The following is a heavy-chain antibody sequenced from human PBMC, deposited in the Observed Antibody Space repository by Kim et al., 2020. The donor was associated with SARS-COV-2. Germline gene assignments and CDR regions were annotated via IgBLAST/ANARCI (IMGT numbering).Heavy chain of an antibody. J-gene: IGHJ5*02. D-gene: IGHD4-4*01. V-gene: IGHV1-69*13. CDR2: IIPIFGTA. CDR3: ARDRFDXSGGKRFEP. CDR1: GGTFSSYA. Sequence: SVKVSCKASGGTFSSYAISWVRQAPGQGLEWMGGIIPIFGTANYAQKFQGRVXIPXDESTSTAYMXLSXLRSEDTAVYYCARDRFDXSGGKRFEPWGQGXXVTVSS.